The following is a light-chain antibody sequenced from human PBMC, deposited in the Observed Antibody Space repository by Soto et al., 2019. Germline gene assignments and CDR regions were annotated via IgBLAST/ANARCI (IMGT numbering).Light chain of an antibody. CDR2: DAS. CDR3: QQYGSIPWT. Sequence: VLTPSPGTLSLSPWAMSLLSCVTTESVVSNYLAWYQLKPGQAPRLLIYDASSRATGIPDRFSGSGSGTDFTLTISRLEPEDFAVYYCQQYGSIPWTFGQGTKVDIK. CDR1: ESVVSNY. J-gene: IGKJ1*01. V-gene: IGKV3-20*01.